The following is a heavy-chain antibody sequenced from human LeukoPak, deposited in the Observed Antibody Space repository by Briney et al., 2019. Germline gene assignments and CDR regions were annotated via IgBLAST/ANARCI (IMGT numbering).Heavy chain of an antibody. Sequence: SETLSLTCTVSGGSIGSTRHYWGWIRQPPGKGLEWIGNKYHGGSTYYNPSLKSRVTISIDTSKNQFSLKLSSVTAADTAVYSCERVLNYSGSYYCDYWGQGTLVTVSS. D-gene: IGHD1-26*01. CDR3: ERVLNYSGSYYCDY. CDR2: KYHGGST. CDR1: GGSIGSTRHY. J-gene: IGHJ4*02. V-gene: IGHV4-39*01.